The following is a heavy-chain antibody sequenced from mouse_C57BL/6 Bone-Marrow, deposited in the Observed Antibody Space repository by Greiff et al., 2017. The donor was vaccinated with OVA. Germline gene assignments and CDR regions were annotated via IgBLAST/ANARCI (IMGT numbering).Heavy chain of an antibody. CDR3: ARDASSITTVVREYFDV. J-gene: IGHJ1*03. Sequence: EVKLVESGGGLVKPGGSLKLSCAASGFTFSSYAMSWVRQTPEKRLEWVATISDGGSYTYYPDNVKGRVTISRDNAKNNLYLQMSHLKSEDTAMYYCARDASSITTVVREYFDVWGTGTTVTVSS. V-gene: IGHV5-4*01. D-gene: IGHD1-1*01. CDR2: ISDGGSYT. CDR1: GFTFSSYA.